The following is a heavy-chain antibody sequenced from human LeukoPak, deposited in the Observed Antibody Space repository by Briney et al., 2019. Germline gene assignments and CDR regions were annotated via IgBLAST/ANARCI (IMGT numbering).Heavy chain of an antibody. CDR3: AREWVRGAIDAFDI. CDR2: IKQDGSEK. V-gene: IGHV3-7*01. CDR1: GFTFSSYR. D-gene: IGHD3-10*01. Sequence: GGSLRLSCAASGFTFSSYRMSWVRQAPGKGLEWVANIKQDGSEKYYVDSVKGRFTISRDNAKNSLYLQMNSLRAEDTAVYYCAREWVRGAIDAFDIWGQGTMVTVSS. J-gene: IGHJ3*02.